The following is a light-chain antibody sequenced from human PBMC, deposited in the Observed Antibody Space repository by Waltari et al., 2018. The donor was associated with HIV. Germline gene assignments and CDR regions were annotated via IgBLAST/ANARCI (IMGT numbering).Light chain of an antibody. V-gene: IGKV1-12*01. J-gene: IGKJ4*01. CDR1: QAISTR. Sequence: DIQMTQSPSSVSASVRDRVTITCRASQAISTRLAWYQQKPGKGPRLLVYSASSLQSGVPSRFSGSGSGTDFILTINSLQPEDFATYYCQQTNSFPPTFGGGTKVEIK. CDR3: QQTNSFPPT. CDR2: SAS.